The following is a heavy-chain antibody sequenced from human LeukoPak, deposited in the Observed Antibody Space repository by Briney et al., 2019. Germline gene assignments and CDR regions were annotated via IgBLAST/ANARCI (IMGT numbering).Heavy chain of an antibody. Sequence: SGGSLRLSCAASGFTFRGNGMHWVRQAPGKGLEWVAIIWYDGSNRYYADSVKGRFTISRDNSKNTLFLQMNSLTAEDTAVYYCARDRGTSVTAMVGGHFDYWGPGTLVTVSS. CDR3: ARDRGTSVTAMVGGHFDY. CDR1: GFTFRGNG. J-gene: IGHJ4*02. D-gene: IGHD4-17*01. CDR2: IWYDGSNR. V-gene: IGHV3-33*01.